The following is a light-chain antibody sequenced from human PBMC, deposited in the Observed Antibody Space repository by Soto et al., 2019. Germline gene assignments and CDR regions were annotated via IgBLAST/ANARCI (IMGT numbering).Light chain of an antibody. CDR3: SSYTSSSTLI. J-gene: IGLJ2*01. V-gene: IGLV2-14*03. CDR2: DVS. Sequence: QSALTQPASVSASPGQSLTISCTGTSSDVGAYNYVAWYQQHPDKAPKLMIYDVSHRPSGVSDRFSGSKSGNTASLTISGLQAEDEAVYYCSSYTSSSTLIFGGGTKLTVL. CDR1: SSDVGAYNY.